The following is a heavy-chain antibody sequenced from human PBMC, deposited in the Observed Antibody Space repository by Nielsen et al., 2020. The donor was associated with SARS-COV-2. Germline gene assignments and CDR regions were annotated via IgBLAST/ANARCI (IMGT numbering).Heavy chain of an antibody. Sequence: GESLKISCAASRFTFSNYWMHWIRQAPGKGLVWASCIYSDGSNTIYADSVKGRFTISRDNAKNTLYLQMNSLRAEDTAVYYCVRGGSRRSFDYWGQGTLVTVSS. V-gene: IGHV3-74*01. CDR3: VRGGSRRSFDY. D-gene: IGHD2-15*01. CDR1: RFTFSNYW. J-gene: IGHJ4*02. CDR2: IYSDGSNT.